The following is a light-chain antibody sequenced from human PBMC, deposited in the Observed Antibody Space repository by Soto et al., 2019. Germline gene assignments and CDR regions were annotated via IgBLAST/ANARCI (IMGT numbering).Light chain of an antibody. V-gene: IGKV3-20*01. CDR1: QSGYNGY. J-gene: IGKJ1*01. CDR3: QHYGHPQWT. CDR2: GIF. Sequence: ELVLTQSPDTLSLSPGERATLSCRASQSGYNGYLAWYQQRPGQPPRLLIYGIFTRANGVPDRFSGSGSGTDFTLTISGLATEDSAVYYCQHYGHPQWTFGQGTKVDI.